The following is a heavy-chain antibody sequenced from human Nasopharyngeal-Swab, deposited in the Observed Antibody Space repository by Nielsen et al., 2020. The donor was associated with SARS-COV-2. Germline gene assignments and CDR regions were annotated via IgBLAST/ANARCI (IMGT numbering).Heavy chain of an antibody. Sequence: GGSLRPPFAASGFSFSTYWMTWVRQAPGKGLEWVANIKQDGSEKYYVDSVKGRFTVSRDNPKNLLYLQVNSLRAEDTAVYYCARQGVFVPAYFHQYYMDVWGKGTTVTVSS. CDR1: GFSFSTYW. CDR3: ARQGVFVPAYFHQYYMDV. J-gene: IGHJ6*03. CDR2: IKQDGSEK. D-gene: IGHD3-16*02. V-gene: IGHV3-7*03.